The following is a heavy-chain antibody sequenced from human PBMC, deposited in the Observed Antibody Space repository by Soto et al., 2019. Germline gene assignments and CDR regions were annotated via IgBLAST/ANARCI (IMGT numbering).Heavy chain of an antibody. CDR3: ARRYCSGGSCYSGYYYGMDV. Sequence: QITLKESGPTLVKPTQTLTLTCTFSGFSLSTSGVGVGWIRQPPGKALEWLALIYWDDDKRYSPSLKSRLTITKDNSKNQVVLTMTNMDPVDKATYYCARRYCSGGSCYSGYYYGMDVWGQGTTVTVSS. CDR2: IYWDDDK. J-gene: IGHJ6*02. D-gene: IGHD2-15*01. CDR1: GFSLSTSGVG. V-gene: IGHV2-5*02.